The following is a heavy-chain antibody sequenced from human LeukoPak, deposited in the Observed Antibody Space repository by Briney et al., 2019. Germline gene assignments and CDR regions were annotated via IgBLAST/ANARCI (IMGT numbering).Heavy chain of an antibody. CDR3: ASAGYSSSSEDY. CDR1: GFTFDDYG. J-gene: IGHJ4*02. CDR2: INWNGGST. Sequence: GGSLRLSCAASGFTFDDYGLSWVRQAPGKGLEWVSGINWNGGSTGYADSVKGRFTISRDNSKNTLYLQMNSLRAEDTAVYYCASAGYSSSSEDYWGQGTLVTVSS. V-gene: IGHV3-20*04. D-gene: IGHD6-6*01.